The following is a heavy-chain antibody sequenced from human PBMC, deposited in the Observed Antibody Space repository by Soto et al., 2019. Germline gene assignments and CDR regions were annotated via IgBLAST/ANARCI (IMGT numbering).Heavy chain of an antibody. CDR3: AKPGRYDSSGYYPYFDY. CDR1: GFTFSSYA. Sequence: GGSLRLSCAASGFTFSSYAMSWVRQAPEKGLEWVSAISGSGGSTYYADSVKGRFTISRDNSKNTVYLQMNSLRAEDTAVYYCAKPGRYDSSGYYPYFDYWGQGALVTSPQ. D-gene: IGHD3-22*01. CDR2: ISGSGGST. J-gene: IGHJ4*02. V-gene: IGHV3-23*01.